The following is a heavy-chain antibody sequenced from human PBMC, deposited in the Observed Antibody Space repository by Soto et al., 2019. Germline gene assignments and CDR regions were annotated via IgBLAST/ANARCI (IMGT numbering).Heavy chain of an antibody. CDR1: GFSVGDNY. CDR2: IYSVGST. CDR3: ARDRGYR. J-gene: IGHJ3*01. V-gene: IGHV3-66*01. Sequence: EVQLVESGGGLLQPGGSLRLSCAASGFSVGDNYMNWVRQAPGKRLEWVSLIYSVGSTFYADSGKGRFTISRDNSKNTLFLQMNNLRVDDTAVYYCARDRGYRWGQGTMVTVSA. D-gene: IGHD5-12*01.